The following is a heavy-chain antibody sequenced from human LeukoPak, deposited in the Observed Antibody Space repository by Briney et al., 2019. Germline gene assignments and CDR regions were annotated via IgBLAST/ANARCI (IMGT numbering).Heavy chain of an antibody. J-gene: IGHJ6*03. CDR3: ARDRVLTDVYYYYYMDV. CDR2: IIPIFGTA. V-gene: IGHV1-69*05. D-gene: IGHD3-9*01. Sequence: ASVKVSCKASGGTFSSYAISWVRQAPGQGLEWMGRIIPIFGTANYAQKFQGRVTITTDESTSTAYMELSSLRSEDTAVYYCARDRVLTDVYYYYYMDVWGKGTTVTISS. CDR1: GGTFSSYA.